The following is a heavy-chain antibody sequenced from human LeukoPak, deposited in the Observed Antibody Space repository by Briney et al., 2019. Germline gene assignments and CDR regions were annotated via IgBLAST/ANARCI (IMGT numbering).Heavy chain of an antibody. J-gene: IGHJ4*02. Sequence: GRSLRLSCAASGFTFSSYGMHWVRQAPGKGLQWVAVISYDGNTIHYADSVKGRFIISRDTSKNTLYLQMNSLRAEGTAVYYCARSGGLQKFDYWGQGTLVTVSS. V-gene: IGHV3-30*05. CDR1: GFTFSSYG. D-gene: IGHD4-11*01. CDR2: ISYDGNTI. CDR3: ARSGGLQKFDY.